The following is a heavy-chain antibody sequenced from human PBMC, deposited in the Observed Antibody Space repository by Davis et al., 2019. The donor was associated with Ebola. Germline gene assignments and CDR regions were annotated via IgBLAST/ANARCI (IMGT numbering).Heavy chain of an antibody. CDR1: GFTFSSYA. J-gene: IGHJ4*02. D-gene: IGHD2-2*01. CDR3: ARTLPAAPWDFDY. V-gene: IGHV3-30*03. CDR2: ISYDGSNK. Sequence: GESLKISCAASGFTFSSYAMSWVRQAPGKGLEWVAVISYDGSNKYYADSVKGRFTISRDNSKNTLYLQMNSLRAEDTAVYYCARTLPAAPWDFDYWGQGTLVTVSS.